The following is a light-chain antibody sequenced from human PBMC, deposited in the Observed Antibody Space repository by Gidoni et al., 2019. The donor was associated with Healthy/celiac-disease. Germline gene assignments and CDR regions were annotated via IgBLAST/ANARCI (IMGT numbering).Light chain of an antibody. CDR2: GNS. CDR1: SSNIGAGYD. Sequence: SVLTQPPSGSGAPGQRVTIACTGSSSNIGAGYDVHWYQQLPGTAPKLLIYGNSNRPSGVPDRFSGSKSGTSASLAITGLQAEDEADYYCQSYDSSLSGSVFGGGTKLTVL. CDR3: QSYDSSLSGSV. J-gene: IGLJ2*01. V-gene: IGLV1-40*01.